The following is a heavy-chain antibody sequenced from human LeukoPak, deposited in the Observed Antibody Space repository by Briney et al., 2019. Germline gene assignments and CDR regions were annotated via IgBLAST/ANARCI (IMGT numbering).Heavy chain of an antibody. CDR2: IYYSGST. V-gene: IGHV4-59*01. D-gene: IGHD3-22*01. CDR3: ARVTGYMIEDYFDY. CDR1: GGSISSYY. Sequence: SETLSLTWTVSGGSISSYYWSWIRQPAGKGLEWIGYIYYSGSTNYNPSLKSRVTISVDTSKNQFSLKLRSVTAADTAVYYCARVTGYMIEDYFDYWGQGTLVTVAS. J-gene: IGHJ4*02.